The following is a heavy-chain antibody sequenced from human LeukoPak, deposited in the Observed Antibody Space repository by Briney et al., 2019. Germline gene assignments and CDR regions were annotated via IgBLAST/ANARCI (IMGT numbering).Heavy chain of an antibody. Sequence: SETLSLTCTVSGGSISSSSYYWGWIRQPPGKGLEWIGSIYYSGSTYYNPSLKSRVTISVDTSKNQFSLKLSSVTAADTAVYYCARHLQRWPVPGGMDVWGQGTTVIVSS. CDR1: GGSISSSSYY. V-gene: IGHV4-39*01. CDR3: ARHLQRWPVPGGMDV. J-gene: IGHJ6*02. CDR2: IYYSGST. D-gene: IGHD6-19*01.